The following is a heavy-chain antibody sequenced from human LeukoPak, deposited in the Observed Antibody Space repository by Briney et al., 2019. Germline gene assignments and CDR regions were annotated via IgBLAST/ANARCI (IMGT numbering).Heavy chain of an antibody. J-gene: IGHJ4*02. CDR2: ISNSAGST. V-gene: IGHV3-23*01. D-gene: IGHD3-10*01. Sequence: GFLRLFCAASGFTFSSYAMSWGRQAPGKGLEWVSVISNSAGSTLYADSVKGRFTISRENSKNTLYLQMNSLRAEDTAVYYCAKRASGSGTSLYYFDYWGQGTLVTVSS. CDR3: AKRASGSGTSLYYFDY. CDR1: GFTFSSYA.